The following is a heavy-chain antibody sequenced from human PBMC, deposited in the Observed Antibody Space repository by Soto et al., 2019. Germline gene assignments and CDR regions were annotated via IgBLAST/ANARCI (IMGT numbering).Heavy chain of an antibody. CDR1: GGTFSSYA. CDR2: IIPIFGTA. J-gene: IGHJ5*02. V-gene: IGHV1-69*13. Sequence: SVKVSCKASGGTFSSYAISWVRQAPGQGLEWMGGIIPIFGTANYAQKFQGRVTITADESTSTAYMELSSLRSEDTAVYYCARVGFSGYYSVGRENWFDPWGQGTLVTVSS. CDR3: ARVGFSGYYSVGRENWFDP. D-gene: IGHD3-22*01.